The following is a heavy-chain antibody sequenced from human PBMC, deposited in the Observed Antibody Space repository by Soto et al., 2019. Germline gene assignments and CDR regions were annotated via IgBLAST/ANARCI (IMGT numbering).Heavy chain of an antibody. CDR2: IWYDGSNK. J-gene: IGHJ5*02. CDR1: GFTFSSYG. V-gene: IGHV3-33*01. CDR3: AREIEEGGFDP. Sequence: QVQLVESGGGVVQPGRSLRLSCAASGFTFSSYGMHWVRQAPGKGLEWVAVIWYDGSNKYYADSVKGRFTISRDNSKNTLYLQMNSLRAEDTAVYYCAREIEEGGFDPWGQGTLVTVSS.